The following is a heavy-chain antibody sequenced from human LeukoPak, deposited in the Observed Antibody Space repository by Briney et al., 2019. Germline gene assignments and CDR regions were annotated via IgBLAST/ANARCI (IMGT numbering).Heavy chain of an antibody. V-gene: IGHV3-23*01. CDR3: ARGPLVVVTAIAN. J-gene: IGHJ4*02. Sequence: GGSLRLSCAASGFTFSSYAMSWVRQAPGKGLEWVSGLSGSGGSTYYADSVKGRFSISRDNAKNSLYLQMNSLRAEDTAVYYCARGPLVVVTAIANWGQGTLVTVSS. CDR1: GFTFSSYA. CDR2: LSGSGGST. D-gene: IGHD2-21*02.